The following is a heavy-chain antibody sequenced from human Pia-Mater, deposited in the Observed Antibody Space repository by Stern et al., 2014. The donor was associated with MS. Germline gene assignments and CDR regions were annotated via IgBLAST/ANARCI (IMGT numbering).Heavy chain of an antibody. J-gene: IGHJ4*02. CDR2: ISSGGSYI. CDR1: GFPFSSYS. Sequence: EVHLVESGGGLVKPGGSLGLSGAASGFPFSSYSMNWVRRLPGKGRDGVASISSGGSYIYYADSLKGRFTISRDNAKNSLYLQMNSLRAEDTAVYYCARGRGGNYRYYFDYWGQGTLVTVSS. CDR3: ARGRGGNYRYYFDY. V-gene: IGHV3-21*01. D-gene: IGHD4-23*01.